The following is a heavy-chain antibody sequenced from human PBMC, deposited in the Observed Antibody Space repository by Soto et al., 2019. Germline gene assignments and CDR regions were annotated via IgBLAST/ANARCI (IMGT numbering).Heavy chain of an antibody. D-gene: IGHD5-18*01. CDR2: IYYSGST. J-gene: IGHJ4*02. CDR3: ARSPKTGIRLWYAPFDY. CDR1: GGSISSGYYY. Sequence: PSQTLSLTCSVSGGSISSGYYYWSWIRQPPGKGLEWIGNIYYSGSTYYNPSLKSRVPISVDTSKNKFSLKLSSVTAAATAGYYCARSPKTGIRLWYAPFDYWGQGTLVTVSS. V-gene: IGHV4-30-4*01.